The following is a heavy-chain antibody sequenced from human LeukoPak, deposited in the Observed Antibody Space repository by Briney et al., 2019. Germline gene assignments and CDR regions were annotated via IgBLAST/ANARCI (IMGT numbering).Heavy chain of an antibody. CDR2: IIPIFGTA. V-gene: IGHV1-69*05. CDR1: GGTFSSYA. J-gene: IGHJ4*02. D-gene: IGHD1-1*01. CDR3: ARTETTGTTLLDY. Sequence: ASVKVSCKASGGTFSSYAISLVRQAPGQGLEWMGGIIPIFGTANYAQKFQGRVTITTDESTSTAYMELSSLRSEDTAVYYCARTETTGTTLLDYWGQGTLVTVSS.